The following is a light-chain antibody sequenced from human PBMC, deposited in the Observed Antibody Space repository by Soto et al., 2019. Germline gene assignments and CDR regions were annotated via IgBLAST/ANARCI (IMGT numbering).Light chain of an antibody. CDR2: EVS. V-gene: IGLV2-18*01. CDR3: SLYTSTSTFV. Sequence: QSALTQPPSVSGSPGQSVTISCTGTSSDVGSYNRVSWYQQSPGTAPKLMIYEVSNRPSGVSDRFSGSKSGNTASLTISGLQAEDDADYYCSLYTSTSTFVFGTGTKLTVL. CDR1: SSDVGSYNR. J-gene: IGLJ1*01.